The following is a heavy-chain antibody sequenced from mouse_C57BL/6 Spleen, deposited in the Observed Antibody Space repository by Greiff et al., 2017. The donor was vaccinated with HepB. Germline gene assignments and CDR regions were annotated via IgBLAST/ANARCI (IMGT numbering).Heavy chain of an antibody. Sequence: VKLMESGAELVKPGESVKLSCKASGYTFTEYTIHWVKQRSGQGLEWIGWFYPGSGSIKYNEKFKDKATLTADKSSSTVYMELSRLTSEDSAVYFCARHEDRYGNLYAMDYWGQGTSVTVSS. D-gene: IGHD2-10*02. CDR1: GYTFTEYT. CDR2: FYPGSGSI. J-gene: IGHJ4*01. V-gene: IGHV1-62-2*01. CDR3: ARHEDRYGNLYAMDY.